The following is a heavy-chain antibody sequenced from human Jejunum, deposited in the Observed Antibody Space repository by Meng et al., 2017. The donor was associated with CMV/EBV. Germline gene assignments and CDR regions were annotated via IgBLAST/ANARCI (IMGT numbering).Heavy chain of an antibody. V-gene: IGHV3-21*01. CDR3: ARAGGIYDSPDV. CDR2: ISSSSSYI. D-gene: IGHD3-3*01. J-gene: IGHJ6*02. Sequence: SRFTISTSWIHWVRHGPGQGLEWVSSISSSSSYIYYADSVQGRFTISRDNAKNSLYLQMNSLRAEDTAVYYCARAGGIYDSPDVWGQGTTVTVSS. CDR1: RFTISTSW.